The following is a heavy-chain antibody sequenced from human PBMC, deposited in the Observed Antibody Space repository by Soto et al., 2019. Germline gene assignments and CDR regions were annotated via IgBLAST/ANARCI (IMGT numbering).Heavy chain of an antibody. V-gene: IGHV1-69*13. D-gene: IGHD5-12*01. CDR3: ARPVEMATISRSYLFY. CDR1: GGTFSNYA. J-gene: IGHJ4*02. CDR2: IIPIFGTA. Sequence: SVKDSCKASGGTFSNYAINWVRQAPGQGLEWMGGIIPIFGTANYAQKFQGRVTITADESTSTAYLDLSSLRSEDTAVYYCARPVEMATISRSYLFYWGQGTLVTVSS.